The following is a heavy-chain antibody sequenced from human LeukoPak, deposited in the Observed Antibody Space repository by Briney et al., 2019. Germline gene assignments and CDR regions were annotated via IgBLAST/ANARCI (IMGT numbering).Heavy chain of an antibody. CDR1: GFTFSSYS. CDR3: ARDMVDIVVVPLYGMDV. V-gene: IGHV3-21*01. CDR2: ISSSSSYI. D-gene: IGHD2-2*01. Sequence: GGSLRLSCAASGFTFSSYSMNWVRQAPGKGLEWVSSISSSSSYIYYADSVRGRLTISRDNAKNSLYLQMNSLRAEDTAVYYCARDMVDIVVVPLYGMDVWGQGTTVTVSS. J-gene: IGHJ6*02.